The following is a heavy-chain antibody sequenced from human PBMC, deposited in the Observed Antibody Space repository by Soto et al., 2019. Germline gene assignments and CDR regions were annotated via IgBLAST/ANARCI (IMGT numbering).Heavy chain of an antibody. D-gene: IGHD5-18*01. J-gene: IGHJ4*02. CDR3: ARGQDTAIVTVFDY. V-gene: IGHV4-30-4*01. Sequence: SETLSLTCTVSGGSISSGDYYWSWIRQPPGKGLEWIGYIYYSGSTYYNPSLKSRVTISVDTSKNQFSLKLTSVTAADTAVYYCARGQDTAIVTVFDYWGQGTLVTVSS. CDR1: GGSISSGDYY. CDR2: IYYSGST.